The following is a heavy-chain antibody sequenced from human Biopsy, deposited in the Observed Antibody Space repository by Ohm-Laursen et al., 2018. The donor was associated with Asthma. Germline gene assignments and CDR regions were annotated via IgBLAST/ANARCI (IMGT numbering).Heavy chain of an antibody. V-gene: IGHV4-31*03. CDR3: ARGIGLSGYDFWSGYSATPNWFDP. J-gene: IGHJ5*02. CDR2: IYDSGST. Sequence: SQTLSLTCTVSGGSISSGGYYWSWIRQHPGKGLEWIGYIYDSGSTYYNPSLKSRVTISVDTSKNQFSLKLSSVTAADTAVYYCARGIGLSGYDFWSGYSATPNWFDPWGQGTLVTVSS. CDR1: GGSISSGGYY. D-gene: IGHD3-3*01.